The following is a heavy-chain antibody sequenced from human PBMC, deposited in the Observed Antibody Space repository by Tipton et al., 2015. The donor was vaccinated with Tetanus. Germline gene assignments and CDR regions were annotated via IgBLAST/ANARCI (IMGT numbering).Heavy chain of an antibody. CDR2: IWYDGSNK. J-gene: IGHJ6*02. Sequence: SLRLSCAASGFTFSSYGMHWVRQAPGKGLEWVAVIWYDGSNKYYADSVKGRFTISRDNSKNTLYLQMNSLRAEDTAVYYCARDLFQAYYDFWSGPNNYYYYYGMDVWGQGTTVTVSS. CDR1: GFTFSSYG. V-gene: IGHV3-33*01. D-gene: IGHD3-3*01. CDR3: ARDLFQAYYDFWSGPNNYYYYYGMDV.